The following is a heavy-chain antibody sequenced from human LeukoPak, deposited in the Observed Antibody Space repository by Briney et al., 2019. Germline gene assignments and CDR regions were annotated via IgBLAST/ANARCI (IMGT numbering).Heavy chain of an antibody. D-gene: IGHD6-19*01. V-gene: IGHV3-23*01. CDR1: GFTFSSYA. J-gene: IGHJ6*02. Sequence: PGGSLRLSCAASGFTFSSYAMSWVRQAPGKGLEWVSAISGSGGSTYYADSVKGRFTISRDNSKNTLYLQMNSLRAEDTAVYYCAKDLSREYSSGWWAYYYGMDVWGQGTTVTVSS. CDR3: AKDLSREYSSGWWAYYYGMDV. CDR2: ISGSGGST.